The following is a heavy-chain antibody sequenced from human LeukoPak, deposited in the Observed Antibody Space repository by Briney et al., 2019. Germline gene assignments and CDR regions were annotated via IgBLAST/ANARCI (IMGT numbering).Heavy chain of an antibody. J-gene: IGHJ6*03. V-gene: IGHV1-2*02. CDR2: INPNSGGT. CDR3: AREVSLSIAAAGTSYYYYYMDV. CDR1: GYTFSSYG. Sequence: GASVKVSCKASGYTFSSYGMSWVRQAPGQGLEWMGWINPNSGGTNYAQKFQGRVTMTRDTSISTAYMELSRLRSDDTAVYYCAREVSLSIAAAGTSYYYYYMDVWGKGTTVTVSS. D-gene: IGHD6-13*01.